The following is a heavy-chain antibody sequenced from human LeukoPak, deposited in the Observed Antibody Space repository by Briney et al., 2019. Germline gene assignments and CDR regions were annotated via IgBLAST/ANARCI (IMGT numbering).Heavy chain of an antibody. V-gene: IGHV3-74*01. CDR2: INSDGSSK. CDR1: GFTFSSYW. D-gene: IGHD4-11*01. J-gene: IGHJ6*02. Sequence: GGSLRLSCAASGFTFSSYWMHWVRQAPGKGLVWDSRINSDGSSKNYADSVKGRFTISRDNAKNTLYLQMNSLRAEDTAVYYCARADYSNYGEKYYYYYYGMDVWGQGTTVTVSS. CDR3: ARADYSNYGEKYYYYYYGMDV.